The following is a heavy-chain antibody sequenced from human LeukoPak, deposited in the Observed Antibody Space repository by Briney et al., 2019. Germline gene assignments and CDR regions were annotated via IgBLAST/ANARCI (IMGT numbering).Heavy chain of an antibody. CDR1: EFTFSSYE. V-gene: IGHV3-48*03. Sequence: GSLRLSCAASEFTFSSYEMNWVRQAPGKGLEWVSYISSSGSAIHYADSVKGRFTISRDNAKNSLYLQMNSLRAEDTALYYCAKTSGWHHDYWGQGTLVTVSS. CDR3: AKTSGWHHDY. D-gene: IGHD6-19*01. CDR2: ISSSGSAI. J-gene: IGHJ4*02.